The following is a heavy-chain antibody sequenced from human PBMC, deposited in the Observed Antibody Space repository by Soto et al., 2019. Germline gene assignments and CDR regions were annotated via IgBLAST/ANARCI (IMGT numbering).Heavy chain of an antibody. CDR1: GGSVSSSGNY. J-gene: IGHJ4*02. CDR2: IYYSGST. D-gene: IGHD6-13*01. V-gene: IGHV4-39*07. CDR3: ARYNAASGTYYFDF. Sequence: SETLSLTCTVSGGSVSSSGNYWGWIRQPPGKGLEWIGSIYYSGSTYYNPSLKSRVTTSVDTSKSQFSLRLTSVTAADTAVYYCARYNAASGTYYFDFWGQGALVTVS.